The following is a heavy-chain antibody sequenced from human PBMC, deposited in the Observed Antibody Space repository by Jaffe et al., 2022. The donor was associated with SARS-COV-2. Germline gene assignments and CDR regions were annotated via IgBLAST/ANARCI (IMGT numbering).Heavy chain of an antibody. CDR1: GGSISGYY. CDR3: ARGAITVAGIFDY. CDR2: IYYSGST. J-gene: IGHJ4*02. Sequence: QVQLQESGPGLVKPSETLSLTCTVSGGSISGYYWSWIRQPPGKGLEWIGYIYYSGSTNYNPSLKSRVTISVDTSKNQLSLKLSSVTAADTAVYYCARGAITVAGIFDYWGQGTLVTVSS. D-gene: IGHD6-19*01. V-gene: IGHV4-59*01.